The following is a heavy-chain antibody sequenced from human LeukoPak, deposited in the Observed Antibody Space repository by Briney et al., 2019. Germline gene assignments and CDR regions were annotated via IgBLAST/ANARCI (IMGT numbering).Heavy chain of an antibody. CDR1: GGSFSGYY. V-gene: IGHV4-34*01. CDR3: AGGGYDYVWGSYRYFDY. D-gene: IGHD3-16*02. J-gene: IGHJ4*02. Sequence: PSETLSLTCAVYGGSFSGYYWSWIRQPPGKGLEWIGEINHSGSTNYNPSLKSRVTISVDTSKNQFSLKLSSVTAADTAVYYCAGGGYDYVWGSYRYFDYWGQGTLVTVSS. CDR2: INHSGST.